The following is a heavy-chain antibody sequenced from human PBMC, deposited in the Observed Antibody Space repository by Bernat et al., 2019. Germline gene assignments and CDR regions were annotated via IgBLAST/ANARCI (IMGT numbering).Heavy chain of an antibody. CDR3: AKDYSHRFLPGPSAYDY. J-gene: IGHJ4*02. V-gene: IGHV3-11*06. CDR2: ISSSSINT. D-gene: IGHD5-18*01. Sequence: QVQLVESGGGLVKPGGSLRLSCAASGFTFTAYYMSLVRQASGKGLEWISYISSSSINTQYADPVRGRFTISRDNAKNSVYLQMNSLRAEDTAVYFCAKDYSHRFLPGPSAYDYWGQGTLVTVSS. CDR1: GFTFTAYY.